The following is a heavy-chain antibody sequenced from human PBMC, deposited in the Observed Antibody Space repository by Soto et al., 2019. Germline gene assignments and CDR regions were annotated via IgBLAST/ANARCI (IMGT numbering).Heavy chain of an antibody. CDR2: IYYSGST. D-gene: IGHD3-16*01. CDR3: ASHLRPRGYYYCYSRDV. CDR1: GGSISSSSYY. Sequence: SETLSLTCTFSGGSISSSSYYWGWIRQPPGKGLEWIGSIYYSGSTYYNPSLKSRVTISVDTSKNQFSLKLSSVTAADTAVYYCASHLRPRGYYYCYSRDVWGKGTTVTVSS. J-gene: IGHJ6*03. V-gene: IGHV4-39*01.